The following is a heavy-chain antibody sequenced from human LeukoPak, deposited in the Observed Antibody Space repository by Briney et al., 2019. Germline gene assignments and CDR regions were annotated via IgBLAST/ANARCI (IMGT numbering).Heavy chain of an antibody. CDR3: ARSVEKNAFDI. CDR1: GFMFDIYA. J-gene: IGHJ3*02. D-gene: IGHD3-3*01. Sequence: GGSLRLSCAASGFMFDIYAMTWVRQAPGKGLEWVSGVSASANTSYYADAVRGRFTISRDNAKNTLYLQMNSLRAEDTAVYYCARSVEKNAFDIWGQGTMVTVSS. CDR2: VSASANTS. V-gene: IGHV3-23*01.